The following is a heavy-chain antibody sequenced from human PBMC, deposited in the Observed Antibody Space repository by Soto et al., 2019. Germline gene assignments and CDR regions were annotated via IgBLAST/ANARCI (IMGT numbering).Heavy chain of an antibody. CDR2: IIPIFGTA. V-gene: IGHV1-69*01. J-gene: IGHJ4*02. Sequence: HAPGQGLEWMGGIIPIFGTANYAQKFQGRVTITADESTSTAYMELSSLRSEDTAVYYCAGADGYNDPPDYWGQGTLVTVSS. D-gene: IGHD5-12*01. CDR3: AGADGYNDPPDY.